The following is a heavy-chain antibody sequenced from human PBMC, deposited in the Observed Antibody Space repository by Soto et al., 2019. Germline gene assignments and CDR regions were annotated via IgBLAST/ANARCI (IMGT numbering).Heavy chain of an antibody. Sequence: GGSLRLSCAASGFTFDDYAMHWVRQAPGKGLEWVSGISWNSGSIGYADSVKGRFTISRDNAKNSLYLQMNSLRAEDTALYYCAKGPKRLTYYDFWSGYPPALYMDVWGKGTTVTVSS. D-gene: IGHD3-3*01. V-gene: IGHV3-9*01. J-gene: IGHJ6*03. CDR1: GFTFDDYA. CDR2: ISWNSGSI. CDR3: AKGPKRLTYYDFWSGYPPALYMDV.